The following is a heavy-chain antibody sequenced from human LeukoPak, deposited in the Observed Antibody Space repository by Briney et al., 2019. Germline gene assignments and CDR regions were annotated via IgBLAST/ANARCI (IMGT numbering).Heavy chain of an antibody. V-gene: IGHV3-33*01. CDR3: AGARAGIMTGYFSDH. J-gene: IGHJ5*02. Sequence: GSLRLSCAASGFTFGAYGMHWVRQAPGKGLEWVAVVWYDGSNPYYGDSVKGRFTVSRDNSRETLYLEMKSLRVEDTAVYYCAGARAGIMTGYFSDHWGHGTLVIVSS. CDR1: GFTFGAYG. D-gene: IGHD3-9*01. CDR2: VWYDGSNP.